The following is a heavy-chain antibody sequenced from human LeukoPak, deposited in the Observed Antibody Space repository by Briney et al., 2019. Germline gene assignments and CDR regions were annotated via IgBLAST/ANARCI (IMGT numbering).Heavy chain of an antibody. CDR3: ASSVFSYSGSQWDPFDI. D-gene: IGHD6-19*01. CDR2: IKQDGSET. CDR1: GFILTTYW. Sequence: GGSLRLSCAASGFILTTYWMTGVRPAPGKGREWVANIKQDGSETYYMDSVKGRFTIFRDNTKNSLYLQMINLRDEDTAMYYCASSVFSYSGSQWDPFDIWGQGTMVTVPS. J-gene: IGHJ3*02. V-gene: IGHV3-7*03.